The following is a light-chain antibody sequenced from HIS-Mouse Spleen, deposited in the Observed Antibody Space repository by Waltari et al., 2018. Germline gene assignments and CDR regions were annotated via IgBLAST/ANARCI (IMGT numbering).Light chain of an antibody. CDR1: QSVSSY. CDR2: DAS. J-gene: IGKJ4*01. Sequence: EIVLTQSPATLSLSPGDRATLSCRASQSVSSYLAWYQQKPGQAPRLLIYDASNRATGIPARFSGSGSGTDFTLTISSLEPEDFAVYYCQQRSNWPPLTFGGGTEVEIK. V-gene: IGKV3-11*01. CDR3: QQRSNWPPLT.